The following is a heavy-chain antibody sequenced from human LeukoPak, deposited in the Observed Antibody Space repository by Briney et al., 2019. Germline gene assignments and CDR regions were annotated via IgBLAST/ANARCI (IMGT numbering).Heavy chain of an antibody. V-gene: IGHV1-46*01. CDR3: ARDKTPRAGWVRDAFDI. CDR2: INPSGGST. J-gene: IGHJ3*02. D-gene: IGHD6-13*01. Sequence: ASVNVSCKASGYTFTSYYMHWVRQAPGQGLEWMGIINPSGGSTSYSQKFQGRVTMTRDTSTSTVYMELSSLRSEDTAVYYCARDKTPRAGWVRDAFDIWGQGTMVTVPS. CDR1: GYTFTSYY.